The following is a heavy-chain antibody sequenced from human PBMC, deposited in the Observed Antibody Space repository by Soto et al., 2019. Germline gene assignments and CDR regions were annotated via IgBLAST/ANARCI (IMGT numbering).Heavy chain of an antibody. Sequence: SETLSLTCAVYGGSFSDYYWSWIRQPPGKGLEWIGEINHSGSTNYNPSLKSRVTISVDTSKNQFSLKLSSVTAADTAVYYCVRTPYDSSGYYFDYWGQGTLVTVS. D-gene: IGHD3-22*01. CDR3: VRTPYDSSGYYFDY. CDR1: GGSFSDYY. V-gene: IGHV4-34*01. J-gene: IGHJ4*02. CDR2: INHSGST.